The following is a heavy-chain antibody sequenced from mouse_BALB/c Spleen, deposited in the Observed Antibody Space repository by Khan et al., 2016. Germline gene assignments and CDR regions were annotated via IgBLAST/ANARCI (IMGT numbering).Heavy chain of an antibody. CDR3: AKIYYDYYAMDY. D-gene: IGHD2-1*01. V-gene: IGHV3-2*02. J-gene: IGHJ4*01. Sequence: EVQLQESGPGLVKPSQSLSLTCTVTGYSITSDYAWNWIRQFPGNKLEWMGYISYSGSTSYNPSLKSRISITRDTSKNQFFLQLNSVTTEDTATXYCAKIYYDYYAMDYWGQGTSVTVSS. CDR2: ISYSGST. CDR1: GYSITSDYA.